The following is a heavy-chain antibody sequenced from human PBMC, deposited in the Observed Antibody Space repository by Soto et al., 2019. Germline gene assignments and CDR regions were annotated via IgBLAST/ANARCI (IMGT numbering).Heavy chain of an antibody. Sequence: QVTLKESGPVLVKPTETLTLICTVSGFSLSDPRMGVSWIRQPPGKALEWLAHIFSNDEKSYSTSLKSRLTISKDTSKSQVVLTMTNVDPVDTATYCCALDPGGYWGQGTLVTVSS. V-gene: IGHV2-26*01. J-gene: IGHJ1*01. CDR1: GFSLSDPRMG. CDR3: ALDPGGY. D-gene: IGHD5-18*01. CDR2: IFSNDEK.